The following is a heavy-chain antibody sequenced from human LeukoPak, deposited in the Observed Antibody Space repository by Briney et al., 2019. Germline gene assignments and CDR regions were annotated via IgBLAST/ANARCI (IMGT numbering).Heavy chain of an antibody. Sequence: SETLSLTCTVSGGSISSSSYYWGWIRQPPGKGLEWIGSIYYSGSTYYNPSLTSRVTISVDTSKNQFSLKLSSVTAADTAVYYCARLRYYDFWSGYIYWGQGTLVTVSS. D-gene: IGHD3-3*01. CDR3: ARLRYYDFWSGYIY. CDR1: GGSISSSSYY. J-gene: IGHJ4*02. V-gene: IGHV4-39*01. CDR2: IYYSGST.